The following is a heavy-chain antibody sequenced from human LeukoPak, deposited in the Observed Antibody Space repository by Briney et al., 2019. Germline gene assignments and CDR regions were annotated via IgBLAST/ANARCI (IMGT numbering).Heavy chain of an antibody. Sequence: ASVKVSCNASRYTFTGYYMHWVRQAPGQGLEWMGRINPNSGGTNYAQKFQGRVTMTRDTSISTAYMELSRLRSDDTAVYYCARDERYSSGWYVDYWGQGTLVTVSS. CDR3: ARDERYSSGWYVDY. CDR2: INPNSGGT. CDR1: RYTFTGYY. V-gene: IGHV1-2*06. D-gene: IGHD6-19*01. J-gene: IGHJ4*02.